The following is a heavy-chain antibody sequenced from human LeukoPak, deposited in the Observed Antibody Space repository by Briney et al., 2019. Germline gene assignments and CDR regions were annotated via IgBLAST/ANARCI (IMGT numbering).Heavy chain of an antibody. CDR2: IYYSGST. CDR1: GGSISSGGYY. CDR3: ARDSRPLPAAPQNFDY. J-gene: IGHJ4*02. Sequence: PSETLSLTCTVSGGSISSGGYYWSWIRQHPGKGLEWIGYIYYSGSTYYNPSLKSRVTISVDTSKNQFSLKLSSVTAADTAVYYCARDSRPLPAAPQNFDYWGQGTLVTVSS. D-gene: IGHD2-2*01. V-gene: IGHV4-31*03.